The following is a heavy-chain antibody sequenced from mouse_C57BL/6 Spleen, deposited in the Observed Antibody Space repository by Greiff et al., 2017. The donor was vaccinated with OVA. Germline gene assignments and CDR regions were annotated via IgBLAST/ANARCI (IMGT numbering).Heavy chain of an antibody. CDR3: TSPYYYGSSPLGYFDV. Sequence: VQLQQSGAELVRPGASVKLSCTASGFNIKDYYMHWVKQRPEQGLEWIGRIDPEDGDTEYAPKFQGKATMSADTSSNTAYLQLSSLTSEDTAVYYCTSPYYYGSSPLGYFDVWDTGTTVTVSS. CDR2: IDPEDGDT. J-gene: IGHJ1*03. V-gene: IGHV14-1*01. D-gene: IGHD1-1*01. CDR1: GFNIKDYY.